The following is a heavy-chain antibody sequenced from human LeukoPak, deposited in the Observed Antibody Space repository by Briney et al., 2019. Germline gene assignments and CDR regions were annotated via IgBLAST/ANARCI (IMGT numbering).Heavy chain of an antibody. D-gene: IGHD3-16*01. V-gene: IGHV3-23*01. CDR2: MSTNGVAT. CDR3: AKSLRGTRSYYYYYMDV. CDR1: GFTFSSYA. Sequence: GGSLRLSGAASGFTFSSYAMSWVRQAPGKGLEWVSTMSTNGVATYYADSVKGRFTISRDNSKNTLYLQMNSLRADDTAVYYCAKSLRGTRSYYYYYMDVWGKGTTVTVSS. J-gene: IGHJ6*03.